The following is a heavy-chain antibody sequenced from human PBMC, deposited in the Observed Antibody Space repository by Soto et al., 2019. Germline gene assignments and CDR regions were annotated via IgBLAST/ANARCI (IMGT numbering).Heavy chain of an antibody. V-gene: IGHV4-4*07. D-gene: IGHD3-22*01. J-gene: IGHJ4*02. Sequence: SETLSLTCTVSGGSISGYYWTWIRQPAGKGLEWIGRIYSGGSTNHNPSLKSRVTMSVDTSKNQFSLRLTSVTAADTAVYYCARDGPGYSDSSGYYPRLDYWGQGTLVTVSS. CDR1: GGSISGYY. CDR3: ARDGPGYSDSSGYYPRLDY. CDR2: IYSGGST.